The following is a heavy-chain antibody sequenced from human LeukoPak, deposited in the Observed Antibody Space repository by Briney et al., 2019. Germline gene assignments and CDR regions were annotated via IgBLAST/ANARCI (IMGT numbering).Heavy chain of an antibody. D-gene: IGHD3-22*01. J-gene: IGHJ4*02. CDR3: AKGGNYDSSGYYPYGRSFDY. V-gene: IGHV3-23*01. CDR2: ISGSGGST. Sequence: GGSLRLSCAASGFTFSSYAMSWVRQAPGKGLEWVSAISGSGGSTYYADSVKGRFTISRDNSKNTLYLQMNSLRAEDTAVYYCAKGGNYDSSGYYPYGRSFDYWGQGTLVTVSS. CDR1: GFTFSSYA.